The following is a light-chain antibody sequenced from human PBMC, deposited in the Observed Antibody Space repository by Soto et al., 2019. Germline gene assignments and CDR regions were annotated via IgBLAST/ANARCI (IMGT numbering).Light chain of an antibody. V-gene: IGKV3-20*01. Sequence: EIVMTQSPATLSVSPGERATLSCRASQSVNRKLAWYQQKPGQPPRLLIYGASNRATGIPDRFSGSGSGTDFTLIINRLEPEDVAIYYCQQYGGSPRITFGQGTRLEI. CDR2: GAS. J-gene: IGKJ5*01. CDR3: QQYGGSPRIT. CDR1: QSVNRK.